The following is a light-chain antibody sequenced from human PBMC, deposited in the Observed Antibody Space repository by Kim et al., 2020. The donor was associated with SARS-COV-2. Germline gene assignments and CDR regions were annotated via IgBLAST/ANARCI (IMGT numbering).Light chain of an antibody. CDR1: SLRSYY. CDR3: NSRDSNDNVV. Sequence: VALGQTVRITCQGGSLRSYYATWYQQKPGQAPIVVIYGKNNRPSGIPDRFSGSSSGSTASLTITGTQAGDEADYYCNSRDSNDNVVFGGGTQLTVL. J-gene: IGLJ2*01. V-gene: IGLV3-19*01. CDR2: GKN.